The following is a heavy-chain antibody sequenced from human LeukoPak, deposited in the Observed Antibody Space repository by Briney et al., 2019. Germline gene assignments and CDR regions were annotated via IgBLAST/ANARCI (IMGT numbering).Heavy chain of an antibody. CDR1: GFSFSDYD. D-gene: IGHD3-16*01. V-gene: IGHV3-21*01. J-gene: IGHJ1*01. CDR2: ISGRSSHI. Sequence: GGSLRLSCSASGFSFSDYDMNWVRQAPGKGLEWVSAISGRSSHIYYGGSVKGRFTISRDNAKNSLYLQMDSLGVEDTAVYYCGRAFPPLRTSSAGDLWGQGTLV. CDR3: GRAFPPLRTSSAGDL.